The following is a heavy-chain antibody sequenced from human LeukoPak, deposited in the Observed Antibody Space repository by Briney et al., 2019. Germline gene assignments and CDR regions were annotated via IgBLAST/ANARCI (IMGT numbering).Heavy chain of an antibody. J-gene: IGHJ4*02. V-gene: IGHV1-46*01. Sequence: ASVKVSCKASGYTFTSYYMHWVRQAPGQGLEWMGIINPSGGSTSYAQKFQGRVTMTRDTPTSTVYMELSSLRSEDTAVYYCARDRASEGATFGPDYWGQGTLVTVSP. D-gene: IGHD1-26*01. CDR1: GYTFTSYY. CDR2: INPSGGST. CDR3: ARDRASEGATFGPDY.